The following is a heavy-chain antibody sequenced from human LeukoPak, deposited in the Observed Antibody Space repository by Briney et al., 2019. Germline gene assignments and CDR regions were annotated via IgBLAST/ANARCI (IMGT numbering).Heavy chain of an antibody. D-gene: IGHD1-14*01. CDR3: AKDKPIDY. CDR2: IKQDGSEK. Sequence: PGGSLRLSCAASGFSFNNYWMSWVRQAPGKGLEWVANIKQDGSEKHYVDSVKGRFTISTDNAKNSLYLQMNSLRAEDTAVYYCAKDKPIDYWGQGTLVTVSS. V-gene: IGHV3-7*01. J-gene: IGHJ4*02. CDR1: GFSFNNYW.